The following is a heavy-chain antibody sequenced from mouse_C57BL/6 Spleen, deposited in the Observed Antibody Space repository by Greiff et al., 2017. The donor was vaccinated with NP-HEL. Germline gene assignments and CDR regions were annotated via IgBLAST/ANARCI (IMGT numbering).Heavy chain of an antibody. D-gene: IGHD2-4*01. CDR3: ARNLYYDYGKGCAY. CDR2: INPNNGGN. CDR1: GYTFTDYN. Sequence: EVQLQQSGPELVKPGASVKMSCKASGYTFTDYNMHWVKQSHGKSLEWIGYINPNNGGNSYNQKFKGKATLTVNKSSSTAYMELRSLTSEDSAVYYCARNLYYDYGKGCAYWGQGTLVTVSA. V-gene: IGHV1-22*01. J-gene: IGHJ3*01.